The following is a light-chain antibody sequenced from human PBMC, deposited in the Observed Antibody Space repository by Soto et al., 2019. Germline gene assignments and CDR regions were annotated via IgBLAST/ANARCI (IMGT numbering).Light chain of an antibody. V-gene: IGLV2-14*01. Sequence: QSVLTQPASVSGSPGHSITISCTGTTSDVGGYNYVSWYQQHPGKAPKLMIYDVSNRPSGVSNRFSGSKSGNRASLTFSGLQAEDEADYCRSSYTGSSTPWVFGGGTKLTVL. CDR2: DVS. CDR3: SSYTGSSTPWV. J-gene: IGLJ3*02. CDR1: TSDVGGYNY.